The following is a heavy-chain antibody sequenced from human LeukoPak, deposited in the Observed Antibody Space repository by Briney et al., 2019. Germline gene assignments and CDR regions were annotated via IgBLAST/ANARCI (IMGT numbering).Heavy chain of an antibody. D-gene: IGHD3-22*01. J-gene: IGHJ3*02. CDR3: AKADITMIVVAAFDI. Sequence: AGGSLRLSCAASGFTFDDYAMHWVRQAPGKGLEWVSLISGDGGSTYYADSVKGRFTISRYNSKNSLYLQMNSLRTEDTALYYCAKADITMIVVAAFDIWGQGTMVTVSS. V-gene: IGHV3-43*02. CDR1: GFTFDDYA. CDR2: ISGDGGST.